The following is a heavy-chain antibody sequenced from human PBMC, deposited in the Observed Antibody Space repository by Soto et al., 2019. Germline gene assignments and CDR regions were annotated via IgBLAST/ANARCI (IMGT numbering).Heavy chain of an antibody. V-gene: IGHV4-59*08. D-gene: IGHD2-15*01. J-gene: IGHJ3*02. Sequence: SEALSLTCTVSGGSIIRYYWSWILQPPGKGLEWIGYIYYSGSTNYNPSLKSRVTISVDTSKNQFSLKLSSVTAADTAVYYCARLVRYCSGGSGYFTRDAFDIWGQGTMVTVSS. CDR3: ARLVRYCSGGSGYFTRDAFDI. CDR1: GGSIIRYY. CDR2: IYYSGST.